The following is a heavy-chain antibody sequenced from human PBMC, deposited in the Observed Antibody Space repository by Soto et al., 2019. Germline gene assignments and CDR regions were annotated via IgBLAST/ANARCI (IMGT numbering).Heavy chain of an antibody. V-gene: IGHV1-3*01. D-gene: IGHD3-22*01. CDR3: ARGPIFLDSGYPVDY. CDR1: GYTFTSYA. CDR2: INAGNGNT. J-gene: IGHJ4*02. Sequence: ASVKVSCKASGYTFTSYAMHWVRQAPGQRLEWMGWINAGNGNTKYSQKFQGRVTITRDTSASTAYMELSSLRSEDTAVYYCARGPIFLDSGYPVDYWGQGTLVTVSS.